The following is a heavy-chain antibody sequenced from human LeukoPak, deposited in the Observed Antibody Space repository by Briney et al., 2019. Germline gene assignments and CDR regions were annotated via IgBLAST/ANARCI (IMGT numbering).Heavy chain of an antibody. V-gene: IGHV4-34*01. D-gene: IGHD5-12*01. CDR3: ARVRVRGGYNSYYYYGMDV. Sequence: PSETLSLTCAVYGGSFSGYYWSWIRQPPGKGLEWIGEINHSGSTNYNPSLKSRVTISVDTSKNQFSLKLSSVTAADTAVYYCARVRVRGGYNSYYYYGMDVWGQGTTVTVSS. CDR1: GGSFSGYY. J-gene: IGHJ6*02. CDR2: INHSGST.